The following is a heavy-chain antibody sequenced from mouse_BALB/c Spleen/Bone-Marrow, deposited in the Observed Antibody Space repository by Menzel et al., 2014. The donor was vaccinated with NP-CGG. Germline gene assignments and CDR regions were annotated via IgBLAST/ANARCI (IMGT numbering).Heavy chain of an antibody. CDR3: ARDRGGLLQFSIYYAMDY. J-gene: IGHJ4*01. V-gene: IGHV2-9*02. CDR2: IWAGGST. D-gene: IGHD1-1*01. Sequence: VQLQQSGPGLVAPSQSLSITCTVSGFSLTSYGVHWVRQPPGKGLEWLGVIWAGGSTNYNSALMSRLSISKDNSKSQVFLKMNSLQTDDTAMYYCARDRGGLLQFSIYYAMDYWGQGTSVTVSS. CDR1: GFSLTSYG.